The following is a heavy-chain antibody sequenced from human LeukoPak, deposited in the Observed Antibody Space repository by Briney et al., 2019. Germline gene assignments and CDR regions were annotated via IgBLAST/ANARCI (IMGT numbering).Heavy chain of an antibody. Sequence: SETLSLTCAVSGASITNYYWSWIRQPAGKGLEWIGRIYSTGSTNYNPSLKSRVTMSLDTSKNQFSLNLSSVTAADTAVYYCARGGSGYIYGYHLDYWGQGTLVTVSS. D-gene: IGHD5-18*01. V-gene: IGHV4-4*07. CDR2: IYSTGST. J-gene: IGHJ4*02. CDR1: GASITNYY. CDR3: ARGGSGYIYGYHLDY.